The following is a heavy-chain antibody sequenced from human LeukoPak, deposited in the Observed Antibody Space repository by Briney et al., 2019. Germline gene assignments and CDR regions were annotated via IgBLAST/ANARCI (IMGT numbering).Heavy chain of an antibody. CDR2: IKEDGSEK. CDR1: GFTFSSYW. CDR3: GRAGDGYKPGY. D-gene: IGHD5-24*01. V-gene: IGHV3-7*02. Sequence: PGGSLRLSCAASGFTFSSYWMSWVRQAPGKGLEWVANIKEDGSEKYYVDSVKGRFTMSRDNAKNSLYLQMNSLRAEDTAVYYCGRAGDGYKPGYWGQGTLVTVSS. J-gene: IGHJ4*02.